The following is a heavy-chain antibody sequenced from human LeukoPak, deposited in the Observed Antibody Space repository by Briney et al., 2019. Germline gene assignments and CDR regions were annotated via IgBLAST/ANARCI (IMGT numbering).Heavy chain of an antibody. V-gene: IGHV3-66*02. J-gene: IGHJ6*02. CDR1: GFTVIIKY. Sequence: GRCLRLSRAPSGFTVIIKYMSWVRQAPREGMEFDSVIYSGGSTYYADSVEGRFTISRDNSKNTLYLQMNSLRAEDTAVYYCARDRIRGQRGYGMDVWGQGTTVTVSS. D-gene: IGHD3-10*01. CDR3: ARDRIRGQRGYGMDV. CDR2: IYSGGST.